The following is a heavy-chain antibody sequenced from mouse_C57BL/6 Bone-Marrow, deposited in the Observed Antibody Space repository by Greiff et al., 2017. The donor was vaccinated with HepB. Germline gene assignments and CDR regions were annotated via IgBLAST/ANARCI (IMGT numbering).Heavy chain of an antibody. V-gene: IGHV1-69*01. CDR2: IDPSDSYT. Sequence: QVQLQQPGAELVMPGASVKLSCKASGYTFTSYWMHWVKQRPGQGLEWIGEIDPSDSYTNYNQKFKGKSTLTVDKSSSTAYMQLSSLTSEDSAVYYCARWDYGSSFAYWGQGTLVTVSA. D-gene: IGHD1-1*01. J-gene: IGHJ3*01. CDR3: ARWDYGSSFAY. CDR1: GYTFTSYW.